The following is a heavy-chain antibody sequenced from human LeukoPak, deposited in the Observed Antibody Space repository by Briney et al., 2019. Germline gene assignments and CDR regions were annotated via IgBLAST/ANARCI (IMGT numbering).Heavy chain of an antibody. Sequence: SETLSLTCTVSGGSISSYYWSWIRQPAGKGLEWIGRIYTSGSTNYNPSLKSRVTMSVDTSKNQFSLKLSSVTAADTAVYYCARDEYRDYGGNSDWFDPWGQGTLVTVSS. CDR1: GGSISSYY. V-gene: IGHV4-4*07. D-gene: IGHD4-23*01. CDR2: IYTSGST. J-gene: IGHJ5*02. CDR3: ARDEYRDYGGNSDWFDP.